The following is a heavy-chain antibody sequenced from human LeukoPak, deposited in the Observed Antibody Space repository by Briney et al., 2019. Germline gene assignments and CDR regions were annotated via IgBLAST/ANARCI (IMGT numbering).Heavy chain of an antibody. D-gene: IGHD2-2*01. V-gene: IGHV4-34*01. CDR2: INHSGGT. CDR1: GGSFNGYS. CDR3: ARVCLWGGSRYVYYNGMDV. Sequence: SETLSLTCAVYGGSFNGYSWSWIRQPPGKGLEWIGEINHSGGTNYNPSLKSRVTISVDTSKNQFSLKLRSVTAADTAVYYYARVCLWGGSRYVYYNGMDVWGQGTTVTVSS. J-gene: IGHJ6*02.